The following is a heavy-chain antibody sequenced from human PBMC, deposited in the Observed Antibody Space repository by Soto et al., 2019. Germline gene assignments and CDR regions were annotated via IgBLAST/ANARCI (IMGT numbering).Heavy chain of an antibody. V-gene: IGHV4-61*01. CDR2: IYYSGST. D-gene: IGHD3-22*01. Sequence: SETLSLTCTVSGGSVSSGSYYWSWIRQPPGKGLEWIGYIYYSGSTNYNPSLKSRVTISVDTSKNQFSLKLSSVTAADTAVYYCARENYYDSSGYTEDAFDIWGQGTMVTVSS. CDR1: GGSVSSGSYY. J-gene: IGHJ3*02. CDR3: ARENYYDSSGYTEDAFDI.